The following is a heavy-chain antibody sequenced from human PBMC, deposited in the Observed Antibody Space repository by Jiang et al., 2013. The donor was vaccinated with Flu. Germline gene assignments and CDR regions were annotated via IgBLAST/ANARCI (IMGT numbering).Heavy chain of an antibody. D-gene: IGHD3-3*01. CDR1: GGSITSSY. CDR2: IHYSGST. CDR3: AKVSGPAGNWFDP. J-gene: IGHJ5*02. V-gene: IGHV4-59*01. Sequence: LLKPSETLSLTCTVSGGSITSSYWSWIRQPPGKGLEWITYIHYSGSTNYNPPLKSRVTVSVDTSKNQFSLQLNSATAADTAVYYCAKVSGPAGNWFDPWGQGTLVTVSS.